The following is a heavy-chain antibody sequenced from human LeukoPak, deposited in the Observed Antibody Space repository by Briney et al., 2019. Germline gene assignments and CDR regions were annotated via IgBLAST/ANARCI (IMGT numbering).Heavy chain of an antibody. V-gene: IGHV4-59*01. J-gene: IGHJ4*02. CDR3: ARLIAVTGKVDYFDS. D-gene: IGHD6-19*01. CDR1: GDSINSYH. CDR2: TFYKGTT. Sequence: SETLSLTCTVSGDSINSYHWSWIRQTPDQGLEWIGYTFYKGTTNYNPSLKSRVTISLDTSKNQFSLKLTSVTAADTAVYYCARLIAVTGKVDYFDSWGLGTLVTVSS.